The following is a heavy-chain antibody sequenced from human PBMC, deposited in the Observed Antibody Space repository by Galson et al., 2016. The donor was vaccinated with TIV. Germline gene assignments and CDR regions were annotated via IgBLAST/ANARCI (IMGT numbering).Heavy chain of an antibody. J-gene: IGHJ6*02. CDR3: ARDRRRGYLSYNGRDA. Sequence: SVKVSCKASGYTFTGYFMHWVRQAPGQGFEWMGWINPNSGGTNFAQKFQDRVTMTRDTSSSAVYMEVSRLKTDDTAVYYCARDRRRGYLSYNGRDARGQGTTVIFAS. CDR2: INPNSGGT. CDR1: GYTFTGYF. D-gene: IGHD1-1*01. V-gene: IGHV1-2*02.